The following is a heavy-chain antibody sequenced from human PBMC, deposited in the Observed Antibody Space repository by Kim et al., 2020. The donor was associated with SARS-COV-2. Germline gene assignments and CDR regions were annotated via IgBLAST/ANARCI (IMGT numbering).Heavy chain of an antibody. J-gene: IGHJ6*03. CDR1: GFTFSSYG. Sequence: GGSLRLSCAASGFTFSSYGMHWVRQAPGKGLEWVAVIWYDGSNKYYADSVKGRFTISSDNSKNTLYLQMNSLRAEDTAGYYFAREGIVVVPAAYHYYYY. V-gene: IGHV3-33*01. CDR3: AREGIVVVPAAYHYYYY. D-gene: IGHD2-2*01. CDR2: IWYDGSNK.